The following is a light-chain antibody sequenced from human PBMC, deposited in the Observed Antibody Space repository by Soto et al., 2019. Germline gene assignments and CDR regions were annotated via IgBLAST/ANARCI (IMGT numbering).Light chain of an antibody. J-gene: IGKJ1*01. V-gene: IGKV3-20*01. CDR3: QQYGSPPPSWT. Sequence: ETVLTQSPGTLSLSPGERATLSCRASESVSSSYLAWYQQKPGQAPRLLIYGASSRATGIPDRFSGSGSGNNFTRTISRLKPEDFAVYYCQQYGSPPPSWTFGQGTKVEIK. CDR2: GAS. CDR1: ESVSSSY.